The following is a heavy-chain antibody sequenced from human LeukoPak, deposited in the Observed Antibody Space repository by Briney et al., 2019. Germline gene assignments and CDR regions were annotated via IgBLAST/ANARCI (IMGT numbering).Heavy chain of an antibody. CDR3: ARGNSGSIVFLFQY. CDR2: IYTSGST. V-gene: IGHV4-61*02. CDR1: GGSISSGSYY. D-gene: IGHD6-19*01. J-gene: IGHJ1*01. Sequence: SETLSLTCTVSGGSISSGSYYWSWIRQPAGKGLEWIGRIYTSGSTNYNPSLKSRVTISVDTSKNQFSLQLNSVTPEDTAVYYCARGNSGSIVFLFQYWGQGTLVTVSS.